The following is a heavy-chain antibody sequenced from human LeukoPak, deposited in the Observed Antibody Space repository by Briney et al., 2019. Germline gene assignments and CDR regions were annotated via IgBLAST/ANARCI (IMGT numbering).Heavy chain of an antibody. V-gene: IGHV1-2*02. CDR1: GYTFTGYY. Sequence: ASVKVSCKASGYTFTGYYMHWVRQAPGQGLEWMGWINPNSGGTNYAQKFQGRVTMTRDTSISTAYMELSRLRSDDTAVYYCARAHSEWLTYAFDIWGQGTMVTVSS. CDR3: ARAHSEWLTYAFDI. D-gene: IGHD5-12*01. J-gene: IGHJ3*02. CDR2: INPNSGGT.